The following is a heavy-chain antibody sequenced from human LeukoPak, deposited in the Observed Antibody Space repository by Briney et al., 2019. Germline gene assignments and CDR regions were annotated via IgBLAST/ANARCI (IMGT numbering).Heavy chain of an antibody. CDR3: ARGPSSGYYYSAYFDY. D-gene: IGHD3-22*01. V-gene: IGHV3-30*04. CDR2: ISYDGSNK. J-gene: IGHJ4*02. CDR1: GFTFSSYA. Sequence: PGGSLGLSCAASGFTFSSYAMHWVRQAPGKGLEWVAVISYDGSNKYYADSVKGRFTISRDNSKNTLYLQMNSLRAEDTAVYYCARGPSSGYYYSAYFDYWGQGTLVTVSS.